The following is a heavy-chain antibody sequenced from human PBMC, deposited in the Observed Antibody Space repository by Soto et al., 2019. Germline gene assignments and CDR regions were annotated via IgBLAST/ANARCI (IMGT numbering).Heavy chain of an antibody. CDR1: GFTFSSLG. Sequence: PGESLRLSCRASGFTFSSLGLHWVPQAPGKGLGGVAVISYDGSNKYFAEPVKGRFTNSRDNSKNTLYLQMNSPRAGETAVYYCAKENSGWVDQWGQG. V-gene: IGHV3-30*18. D-gene: IGHD6-19*01. CDR2: ISYDGSNK. CDR3: AKENSGWVDQ. J-gene: IGHJ4*02.